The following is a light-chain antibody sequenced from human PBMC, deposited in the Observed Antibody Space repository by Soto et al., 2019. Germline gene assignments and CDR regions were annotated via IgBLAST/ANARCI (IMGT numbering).Light chain of an antibody. CDR3: QQRSKLPRT. V-gene: IGKV3-11*01. Sequence: EITLTQSPGTLSLSPGERATLSCRASQSVSAYLAWYQQKAGQPPRVLIYGASNRATDIPARFSGSGSGTDFTLTISRLEPEDSAVYYCQQRSKLPRTFGGGTRVEIK. CDR2: GAS. CDR1: QSVSAY. J-gene: IGKJ4*01.